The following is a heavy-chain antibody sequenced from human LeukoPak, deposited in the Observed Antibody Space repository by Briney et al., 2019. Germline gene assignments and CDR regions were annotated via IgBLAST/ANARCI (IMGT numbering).Heavy chain of an antibody. D-gene: IGHD2-2*02. CDR2: ISSSGSTI. Sequence: PGGSLRLSCAASGFTFSDYYMSWIRQAPGKGLEWVSYISSSGSTIYYADSVKGRFTISRDNAKNSLYLQMNSLRAEDTAVYYCARDHCCSTCCYTRPLTDAFDIWGQGTMVTVSS. CDR1: GFTFSDYY. V-gene: IGHV3-11*01. CDR3: ARDHCCSTCCYTRPLTDAFDI. J-gene: IGHJ3*02.